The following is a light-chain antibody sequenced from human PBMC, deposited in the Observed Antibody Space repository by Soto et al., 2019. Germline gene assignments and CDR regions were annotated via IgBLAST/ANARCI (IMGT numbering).Light chain of an antibody. Sequence: ETVMTQSPASLSASPGDEATLSCRASQSVGRNVAWYRQKVGQAPRLLIYTASTRATGIPVRFSGSGSGTEFTLTISVLQSDDFATYYCLQNNEWPLTFGGGTKVEIK. V-gene: IGKV3D-15*01. CDR3: LQNNEWPLT. CDR2: TAS. CDR1: QSVGRN. J-gene: IGKJ4*01.